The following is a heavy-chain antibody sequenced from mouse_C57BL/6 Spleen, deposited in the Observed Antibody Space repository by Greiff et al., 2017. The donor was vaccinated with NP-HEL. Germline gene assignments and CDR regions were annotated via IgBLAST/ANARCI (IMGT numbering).Heavy chain of an antibody. J-gene: IGHJ1*03. V-gene: IGHV1-53*01. Sequence: VQLQQPGTELVKPGASVKLSCKASGYTFTSYWMHWVKQRPGQGLEWIGNINPSNGGTNYNEKFKSKATLTVDKSSSTAYMQLSSLTSEDSAVYYCARPHYYGSSFYWYFDVWGTGTTVTVSS. CDR2: INPSNGGT. D-gene: IGHD1-1*01. CDR1: GYTFTSYW. CDR3: ARPHYYGSSFYWYFDV.